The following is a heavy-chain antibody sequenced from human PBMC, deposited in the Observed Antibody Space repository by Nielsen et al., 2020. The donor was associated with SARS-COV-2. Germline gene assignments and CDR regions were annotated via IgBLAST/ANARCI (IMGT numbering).Heavy chain of an antibody. CDR1: GFTFGDYA. CDR2: IRSRRYGGTT. D-gene: IGHD1-26*01. V-gene: IGHV3-49*04. CDR3: TRGPRRVAGATIDY. Sequence: GGSLRLSCTTSGFTFGDYAMSWVRQAPGKGLEWVGFIRSRRYGGTTEYAASVKGRFTISRDDSKSIAYLQMNSLKTEDTAVYYCTRGPRRVAGATIDYWGQGTLVTVSS. J-gene: IGHJ4*02.